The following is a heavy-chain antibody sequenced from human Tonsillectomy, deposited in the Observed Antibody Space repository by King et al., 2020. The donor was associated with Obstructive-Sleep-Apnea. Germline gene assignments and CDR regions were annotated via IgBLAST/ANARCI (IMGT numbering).Heavy chain of an antibody. V-gene: IGHV4-34*01. Sequence: QVQLQQWGAGLLKPSETLSLTCDVYGGSFSGYYWSWIRQPPGKGLEWIGEINPSGSTNYNPSLKRRVTISVDTSKNQFSLKLSSVTAADTAVYYCARNLNYWGQGTLVTVSS. CDR2: INPSGST. J-gene: IGHJ4*02. CDR3: ARNLNY. CDR1: GGSFSGYY.